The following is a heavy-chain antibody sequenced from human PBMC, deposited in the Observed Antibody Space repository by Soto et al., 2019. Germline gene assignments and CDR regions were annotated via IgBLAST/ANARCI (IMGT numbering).Heavy chain of an antibody. V-gene: IGHV1-69*02. CDR2: IIPILGIA. CDR3: ANPPRY. CDR1: GGTFSSYT. Sequence: QVQLVQSGAEVKNPGYSVKVSCKASGGTFSSYTVSWVRQAPGQGLEWMGRIIPILGIANYAQKFQGIVTITPDKSTATAYMELSSLTFEDTAVHYCANPPRYWGQGTLVTVSS. J-gene: IGHJ4*02.